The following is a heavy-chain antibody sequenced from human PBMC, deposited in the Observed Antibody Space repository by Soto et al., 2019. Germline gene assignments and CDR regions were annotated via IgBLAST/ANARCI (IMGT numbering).Heavy chain of an antibody. V-gene: IGHV1-8*01. CDR1: GYTFTSYD. D-gene: IGHD2-15*01. Sequence: EASVKVSCKASGYTFTSYDINWVRQATGQGLEWMGWMNPNSGNTGYAQKFQGRVTMTRNTSISTAYMELSSLRSEDTAVYYCARGYCSGGSCYFETFDIWGQGTMVTVSS. CDR3: ARGYCSGGSCYFETFDI. CDR2: MNPNSGNT. J-gene: IGHJ3*02.